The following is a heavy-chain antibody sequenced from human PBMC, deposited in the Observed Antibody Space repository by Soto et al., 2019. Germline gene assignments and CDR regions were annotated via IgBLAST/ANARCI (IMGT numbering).Heavy chain of an antibody. Sequence: QVQLQESGPGLVKPSQTLSLTCTVSGGSISSGGYYWSWIRQHPGKGLEWIGYIYYSGSTYYNPSLKSRVTISVDTSKNQFSLKLSSVTAADTAVYYCARDRGGIVVVPAGERYYYYMDVWGKGTTVTVS. V-gene: IGHV4-31*03. J-gene: IGHJ6*03. CDR1: GGSISSGGYY. CDR2: IYYSGST. CDR3: ARDRGGIVVVPAGERYYYYMDV. D-gene: IGHD2-2*01.